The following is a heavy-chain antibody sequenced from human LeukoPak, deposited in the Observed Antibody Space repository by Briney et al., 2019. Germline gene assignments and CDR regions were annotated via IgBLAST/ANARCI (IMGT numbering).Heavy chain of an antibody. CDR2: IKQDGSDK. D-gene: IGHD2-15*01. CDR1: GFTFSTYW. Sequence: GGSLRLSCAASGFTFSTYWMTWVRQAPGKGLEWVANIKQDGSDKYYVDSVKGRFTISRDNPKNSLFLQMNSLRAEGTAVYYCARGVPSGVDYFDYWGQGTLVTVSS. V-gene: IGHV3-7*01. J-gene: IGHJ4*02. CDR3: ARGVPSGVDYFDY.